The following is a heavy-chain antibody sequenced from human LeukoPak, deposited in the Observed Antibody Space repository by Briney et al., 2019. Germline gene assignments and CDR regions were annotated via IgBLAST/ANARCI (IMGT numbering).Heavy chain of an antibody. V-gene: IGHV3-23*01. Sequence: GGSLRLSCAATGFTFSSYAMSWVRQAPGKGLEWVSAISESGDSTYYADSVKGRFTISRDNSKNTLSLLMNSLRAEDTAIYYCARARDNYDRSGFSALDYWGQGTLVTVSS. CDR2: ISESGDST. J-gene: IGHJ4*02. CDR1: GFTFSSYA. CDR3: ARARDNYDRSGFSALDY. D-gene: IGHD3-22*01.